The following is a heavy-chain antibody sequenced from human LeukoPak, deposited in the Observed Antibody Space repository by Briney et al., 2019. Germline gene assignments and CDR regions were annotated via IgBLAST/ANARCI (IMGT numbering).Heavy chain of an antibody. D-gene: IGHD2-2*01. V-gene: IGHV3-30*04. CDR2: VSYDGRNI. CDR3: ARDPRAYCSSTSCYVFDY. CDR1: GFTFSAYA. J-gene: IGHJ4*02. Sequence: PGRSLRLSCAASGFTFSAYALHWVRQAPGKGLEWVAVVSYDGRNIYYADSVKGRFTISRDNSKSTLYLQMNSLRAEDTAVYYCARDPRAYCSSTSCYVFDYWGQGTLVTVST.